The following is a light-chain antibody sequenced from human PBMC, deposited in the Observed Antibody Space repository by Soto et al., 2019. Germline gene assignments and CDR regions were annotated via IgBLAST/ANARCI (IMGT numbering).Light chain of an antibody. V-gene: IGKV3-11*01. J-gene: IGKJ4*01. Sequence: EIVLTQSPATLSLSPGERAALSCRASQSVSSYLAWYQQKPGQAPRLLIYDASKRATGIPARFSGSGSWTDFSLTISSLEPEDFAVYFCEQRSNWPSTFGGGTKVEI. CDR1: QSVSSY. CDR2: DAS. CDR3: EQRSNWPST.